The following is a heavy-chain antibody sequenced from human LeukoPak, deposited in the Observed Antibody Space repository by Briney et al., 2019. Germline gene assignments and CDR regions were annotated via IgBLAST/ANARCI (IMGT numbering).Heavy chain of an antibody. D-gene: IGHD2-15*01. CDR1: GFTFSSYW. V-gene: IGHV3-7*05. CDR2: IKQDGSEE. Sequence: GGSLRLSCAASGFTFSSYWMSWVRQAPGKGLEWVANIKQDGSEEYYVDSVKGRFTISRDNAKNSLYRQMNSLRAEDTAVYYCAREIVVVVAATPLHWFDPWGQGTLVTVSS. J-gene: IGHJ5*02. CDR3: AREIVVVVAATPLHWFDP.